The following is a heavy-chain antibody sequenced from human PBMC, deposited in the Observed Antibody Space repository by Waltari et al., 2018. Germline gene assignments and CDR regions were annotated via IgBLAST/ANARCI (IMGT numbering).Heavy chain of an antibody. J-gene: IGHJ4*02. V-gene: IGHV3-7*01. CDR3: ARAIGGDDCMF. Sequence: EVQLVESGGGLVQPGGSLRLSCAASAFTLSGYWMSWVRQAPGKGLEWVANIKQDGSQKYYVDSVKGRFTISRDNTANSVYLQMNSLRAEDTAVYYCARAIGGDDCMFGGQGTLVTVSS. CDR2: IKQDGSQK. CDR1: AFTLSGYW. D-gene: IGHD3-10*02.